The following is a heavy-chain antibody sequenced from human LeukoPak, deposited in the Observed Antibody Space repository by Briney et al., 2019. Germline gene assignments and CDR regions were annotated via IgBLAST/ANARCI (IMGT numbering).Heavy chain of an antibody. D-gene: IGHD6-13*01. CDR3: VRGVGVSRFNYLDS. J-gene: IGHJ4*02. Sequence: GGSLRLSCAASGFTFSSFGMHWVRQTPGKGLEWVAVIWYDASNKYYADSVKGRFTISRDNSKNTLYLQMNSLRDDDTAVYYCVRGVGVSRFNYLDSWGQGTLVIVSS. V-gene: IGHV3-33*01. CDR1: GFTFSSFG. CDR2: IWYDASNK.